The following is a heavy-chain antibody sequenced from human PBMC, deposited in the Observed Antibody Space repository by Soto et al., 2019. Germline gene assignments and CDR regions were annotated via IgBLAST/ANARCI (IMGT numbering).Heavy chain of an antibody. V-gene: IGHV4-31*03. CDR1: GGSISSGGYY. CDR2: IYYSGST. D-gene: IGHD6-6*01. J-gene: IGHJ4*02. Sequence: SETLSLTCTVSGGSISSGGYYWSWIRQHPGKGLEWIGYIYYSGSTYYNPSLKSRVTISVDTSKNQFSLKLSSVTAADTAVYYRARILEYSSKYYFDYWGQGTLVTVSS. CDR3: ARILEYSSKYYFDY.